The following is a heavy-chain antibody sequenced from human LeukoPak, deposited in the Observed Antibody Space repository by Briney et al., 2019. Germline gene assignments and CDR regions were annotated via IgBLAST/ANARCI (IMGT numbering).Heavy chain of an antibody. J-gene: IGHJ4*02. V-gene: IGHV4-38-2*02. CDR3: ARESRPYDILTGYLWGAFDY. CDR1: GYSISSGYY. Sequence: SETLSLTCTVSGYSISSGYYWGWIRQPPGKGLEWIGSIYHSGSTYYNPSLKSRVTISVDTSKNQFSLRLSSVTAADTAVYYCARESRPYDILTGYLWGAFDYWGQGTLVTVSS. CDR2: IYHSGST. D-gene: IGHD3-9*01.